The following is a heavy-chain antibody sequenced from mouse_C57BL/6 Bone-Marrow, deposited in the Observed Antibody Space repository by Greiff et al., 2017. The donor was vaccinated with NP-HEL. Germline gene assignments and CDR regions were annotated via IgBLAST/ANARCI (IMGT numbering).Heavy chain of an antibody. J-gene: IGHJ2*01. V-gene: IGHV7-3*01. Sequence: EVQVVESGGGLVQPGGSLSLSCAASGFTFTDYYMSWVRQPPGKALEWLGFIRNKANGYTTEYSASVKGRFTISRDNSQSILYLQMNALRAEDSATYYCARYDYDGGSDYWGQGTTLTVSS. CDR2: IRNKANGYTT. CDR3: ARYDYDGGSDY. CDR1: GFTFTDYY. D-gene: IGHD2-4*01.